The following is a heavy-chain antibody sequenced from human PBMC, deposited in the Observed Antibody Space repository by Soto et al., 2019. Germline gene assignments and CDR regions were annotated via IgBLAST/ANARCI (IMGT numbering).Heavy chain of an antibody. CDR2: ISYDGSNK. Sequence: QVQLAESGGGVVQPGRSLRLSCAASGFTFSSYAMHWVRQAPGKGLEWAAVISYDGSNKYYADSVKGRFTISRDNSKNAVYLKMKSLRAEDTAVYYCAREIEHAFDIWGQGTLVTVSS. D-gene: IGHD3-22*01. V-gene: IGHV3-30-3*01. J-gene: IGHJ3*02. CDR3: AREIEHAFDI. CDR1: GFTFSSYA.